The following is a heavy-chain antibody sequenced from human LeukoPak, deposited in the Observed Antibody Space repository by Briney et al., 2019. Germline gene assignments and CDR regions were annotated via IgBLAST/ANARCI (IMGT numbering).Heavy chain of an antibody. D-gene: IGHD5/OR15-5a*01. CDR1: DFTFSSYW. CDR3: VRHTVYVLDY. CDR2: IKGDGSDT. Sequence: PGGSLRLSCAASDFTFSSYWMSWIRQTPGKGPECVANIKGDGSDTSYVDSVKGRFTISRDNAKNSLYLQMNSLRAEDTAVYYCVRHTVYVLDYWGQGALVTVSS. J-gene: IGHJ4*02. V-gene: IGHV3-7*01.